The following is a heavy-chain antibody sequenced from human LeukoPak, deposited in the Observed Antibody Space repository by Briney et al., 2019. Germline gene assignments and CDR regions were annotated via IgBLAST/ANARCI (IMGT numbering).Heavy chain of an antibody. J-gene: IGHJ4*02. CDR3: AQTTGWPGFDY. CDR2: IYNGVPT. CDR1: GAPISRFY. Sequence: SETLSLICTASGAPISRFYWNWVRQPPGKGLEWIGNIYNGVPTFFNPSLKSRVTLSVDTSKTQFSLQLASVTAADTAVYYCAQTTGWPGFDYWGQGILVTVSS. V-gene: IGHV4-4*09. D-gene: IGHD6-19*01.